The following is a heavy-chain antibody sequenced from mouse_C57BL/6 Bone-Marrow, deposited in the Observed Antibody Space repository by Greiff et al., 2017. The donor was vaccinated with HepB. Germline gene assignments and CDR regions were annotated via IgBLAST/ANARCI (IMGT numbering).Heavy chain of an antibody. J-gene: IGHJ4*01. CDR1: GYSITSGYY. V-gene: IGHV3-6*01. Sequence: VQLKESGPGLVKPSQSLSLTCSVTGYSITSGYYWNWIRQFPGNKLEWMGYISYDGSNNYNPSLKNRISINRDTSKNQFFLKLNSVTNEDTATYYCAREGEYLTYWGQGTSVTVSS. CDR2: ISYDGSN. D-gene: IGHD5-2*01. CDR3: AREGEYLTY.